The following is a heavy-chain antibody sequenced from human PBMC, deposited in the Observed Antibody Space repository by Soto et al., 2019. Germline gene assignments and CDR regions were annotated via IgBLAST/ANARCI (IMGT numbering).Heavy chain of an antibody. V-gene: IGHV3-7*03. Sequence: VQLVESGGGLVQPGGSLTLSCVASGISLSDFWMSWVRQAPGKGLEWVANIRQDGSDKNYVDSVKGRFTVSRDSAKNSVYLHMTNLKAEDPAMYFCATERERYFDAFEHWGKGTMVSVSS. CDR3: ATERERYFDAFEH. D-gene: IGHD3-9*01. CDR1: GISLSDFW. CDR2: IRQDGSDK. J-gene: IGHJ3*01.